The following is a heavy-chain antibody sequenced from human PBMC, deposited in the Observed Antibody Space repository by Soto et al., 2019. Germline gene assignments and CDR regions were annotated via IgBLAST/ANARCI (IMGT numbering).Heavy chain of an antibody. CDR1: GGSISSGGYY. V-gene: IGHV4-31*03. CDR3: ARARGYSTNWFDP. CDR2: IYYSGST. J-gene: IGHJ5*02. D-gene: IGHD5-18*01. Sequence: TLSLTCXVSGGSISSGGYYWSWIRQHPGKGLEWIGYIYYSGSTYYNPSLKSRVTISVDTSKNQFSLKLSSVTAADTAVYYCARARGYSTNWFDPWGQGTLVTVSS.